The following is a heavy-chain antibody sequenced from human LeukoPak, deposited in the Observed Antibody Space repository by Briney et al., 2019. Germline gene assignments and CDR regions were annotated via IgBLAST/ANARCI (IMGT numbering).Heavy chain of an antibody. CDR1: GFTFSSYA. D-gene: IGHD1-26*01. CDR2: ISGSGGST. J-gene: IGHJ4*02. CDR3: ARHSGSYWSPFDY. V-gene: IGHV3-23*01. Sequence: PGGSLRLSCAASGFTFSSYAMSWVRQAPGKGLEWVSAISGSGGSTYYADSVKGRFTISRDNSKNTLYLQMNSLRAEDTAVYYCARHSGSYWSPFDYWGQGTLVTVSS.